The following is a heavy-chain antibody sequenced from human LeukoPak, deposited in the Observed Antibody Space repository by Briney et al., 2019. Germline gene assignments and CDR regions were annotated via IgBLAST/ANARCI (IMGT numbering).Heavy chain of an antibody. Sequence: SETLSLTCTVSGGSISSYYWSWIRQPPGKGLEWIGYIYYSGSTNYNPSLKSRVTISVDTSKNQFSLKLSSVTAADTAVYYCARSDYYDSSGYYYEENNAFDIWGQGTMVTVSS. J-gene: IGHJ3*02. CDR2: IYYSGST. V-gene: IGHV4-59*01. CDR1: GGSISSYY. D-gene: IGHD3-22*01. CDR3: ARSDYYDSSGYYYEENNAFDI.